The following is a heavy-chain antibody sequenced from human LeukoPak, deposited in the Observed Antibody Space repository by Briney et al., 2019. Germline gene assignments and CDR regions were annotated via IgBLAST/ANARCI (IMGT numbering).Heavy chain of an antibody. Sequence: GGSLRLSCAASGFTFDDYAMHWVRQAPGKGLKWVSGISWNSGSIGYADSVKGRFTISRDNAKNSLYLQMNSLRAEDTALYYCAKAAQYYYDSSGYYSALFDYWGQGTLVTVSS. CDR3: AKAAQYYYDSSGYYSALFDY. D-gene: IGHD3-22*01. CDR1: GFTFDDYA. V-gene: IGHV3-9*01. J-gene: IGHJ4*02. CDR2: ISWNSGSI.